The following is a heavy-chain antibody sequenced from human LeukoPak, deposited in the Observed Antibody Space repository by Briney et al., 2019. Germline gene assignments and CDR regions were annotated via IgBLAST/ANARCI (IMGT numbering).Heavy chain of an antibody. J-gene: IGHJ5*02. CDR3: ATQPRYYYDTPFDP. V-gene: IGHV4-30-4*08. Sequence: SETLSLTCTVSGGSISSGDYYWSWIRQPPGKGLEWIGYIYYSGSTYYNPSLKSRVTISVDKSKNQFSLKLSSVTAADTAVYYCATQPRYYYDTPFDPWGQGTLVTVSS. D-gene: IGHD3-22*01. CDR2: IYYSGST. CDR1: GGSISSGDYY.